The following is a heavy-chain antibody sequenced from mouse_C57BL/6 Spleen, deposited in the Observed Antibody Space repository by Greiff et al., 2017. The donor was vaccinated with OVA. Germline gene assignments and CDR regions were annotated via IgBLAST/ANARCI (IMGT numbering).Heavy chain of an antibody. CDR3: ARHPGGVYYGNPYFDY. CDR1: GYTFTSYW. Sequence: VQLQQPGAELVMPGASVKLSCKASGYTFTSYWMHWVKQRPGQGLEWIGEIDPSDSYTNYNQKFKGKSTLTVDKSSSTAYIQLSSLTSEDSAVYYCARHPGGVYYGNPYFDYWGQGTTHTVSS. J-gene: IGHJ2*01. D-gene: IGHD2-1*01. CDR2: IDPSDSYT. V-gene: IGHV1-69*01.